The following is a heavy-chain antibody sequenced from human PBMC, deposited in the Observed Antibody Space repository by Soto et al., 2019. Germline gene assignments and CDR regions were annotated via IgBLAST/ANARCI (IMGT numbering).Heavy chain of an antibody. J-gene: IGHJ4*02. CDR1: GFTVSSEY. Sequence: GGSLRLSCAASGFTVSSEYMSWVRQAPGKGLEWLSVMYIAGTTFYADSVKGRFTISRDNSKNTLYLQMNNLRVEDTAIYYCVRDQSIVTTTWGQGTLVTVSS. CDR3: VRDQSIVTTT. V-gene: IGHV3-66*01. CDR2: MYIAGTT. D-gene: IGHD1-26*01.